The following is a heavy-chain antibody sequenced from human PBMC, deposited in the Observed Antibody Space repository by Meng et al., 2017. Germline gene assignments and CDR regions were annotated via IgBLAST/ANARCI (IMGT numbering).Heavy chain of an antibody. J-gene: IGHJ4*02. D-gene: IGHD3-10*01. CDR2: ISGSGGST. Sequence: GGSLKISCAASGFTFSSYAMSWVRQAPGKGLEWVSAISGSGGSTYYADSVKGRFTISRDNSKNTLYLQMNSLRAEDTAVYYCAKDRRFTMVRGVIISEEDYWGQGTLVTVSS. CDR1: GFTFSSYA. V-gene: IGHV3-23*01. CDR3: AKDRRFTMVRGVIISEEDY.